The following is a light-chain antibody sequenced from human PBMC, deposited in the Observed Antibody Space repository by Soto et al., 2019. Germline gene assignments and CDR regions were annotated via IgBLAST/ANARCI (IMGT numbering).Light chain of an antibody. V-gene: IGLV2-14*03. CDR1: SSDVGGYNY. Sequence: QSARTQPASVSGSPGQSITISCTGTSSDVGGYNYVSWYQHHPGKAPKLVIFDVSNRPSGVSNRFSGSKSGNTASLTISGLQAEDEADYYCSSYTASSTYVFGTGTKVT. CDR3: SSYTASSTYV. CDR2: DVS. J-gene: IGLJ1*01.